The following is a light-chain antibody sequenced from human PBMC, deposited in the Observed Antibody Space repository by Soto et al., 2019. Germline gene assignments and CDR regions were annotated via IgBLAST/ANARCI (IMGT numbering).Light chain of an antibody. CDR2: AAS. CDR3: LQDYKYHST. CDR1: QGIRND. V-gene: IGKV1-6*01. Sequence: AIQMTQSPSSLSASVGDRVTITCRTSQGIRNDLGWYQQKPGKAPKLLIYAASSLQSGVTSWFSGSGSGPYFTLTIRSLQPEDFATYYCLQDYKYHSTYGQGTKVEIK. J-gene: IGKJ1*01.